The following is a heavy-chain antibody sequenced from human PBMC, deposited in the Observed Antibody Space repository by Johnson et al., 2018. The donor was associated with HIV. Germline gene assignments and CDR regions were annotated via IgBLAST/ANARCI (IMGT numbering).Heavy chain of an antibody. Sequence: QVQLVESGGGLVQPGGSLRLSCAASGFTFSDYYMSWIRQAPGKGLEWISYISSSGSTRYYADFVKGRFTISRDNAKKSLYLQMNSLRAEDTALYYCARDSTPWGGDYVGYAFDIWGRGTMVTVSS. CDR1: GFTFSDYY. D-gene: IGHD4-17*01. CDR3: ARDSTPWGGDYVGYAFDI. V-gene: IGHV3-11*04. J-gene: IGHJ3*02. CDR2: ISSSGSTR.